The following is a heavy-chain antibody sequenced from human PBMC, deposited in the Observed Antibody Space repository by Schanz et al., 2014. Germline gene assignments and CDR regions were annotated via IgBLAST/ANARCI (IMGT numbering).Heavy chain of an antibody. D-gene: IGHD6-25*01. J-gene: IGHJ4*02. CDR2: ITGASDHI. CDR3: AKVRYSSGWRGDYFDE. CDR1: GFSVGNKY. Sequence: VQLVESGGGVVQPGRSLRLSCAASGFSVGNKYMNWVRQAPGKGLEWVSGITGASDHIDYAESVKGRFTISRDNSKNTLYLQMNSLRAEDTAVYYCAKVRYSSGWRGDYFDEWGQGTLVTVAS. V-gene: IGHV3-23*04.